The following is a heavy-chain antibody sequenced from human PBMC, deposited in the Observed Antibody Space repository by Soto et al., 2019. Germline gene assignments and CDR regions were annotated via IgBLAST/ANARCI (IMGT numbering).Heavy chain of an antibody. V-gene: IGHV4-30-2*06. CDR3: ASSRVVTTYFDY. J-gene: IGHJ4*02. Sequence: QLQLQESSSRLVKPSQTLSLTCAVSGGSISRAGYSWSWIRQSPGKGLEWIGYIYNSGSTFYNPSLKSRLTISVDRSKNQLSLQLNSVTAADTAVYYCASSRVVTTYFDYWGQGTLVTVSS. CDR2: IYNSGST. D-gene: IGHD2-21*02. CDR1: GGSISRAGYS.